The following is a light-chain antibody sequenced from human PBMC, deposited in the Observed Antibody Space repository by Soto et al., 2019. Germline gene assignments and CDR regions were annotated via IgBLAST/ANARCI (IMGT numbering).Light chain of an antibody. J-gene: IGKJ1*01. CDR3: QQYNNLWA. V-gene: IGKV1-5*01. Sequence: DIQMTQSPSTLSASVGDRVTINCRASQSFSRWLAWYQQKPGKPPKVLIYDVSRLESGVPSRFSGSGSGTEFTLTISRLQPEDVATYYCQQYNNLWAFGQGTKVDIK. CDR1: QSFSRW. CDR2: DVS.